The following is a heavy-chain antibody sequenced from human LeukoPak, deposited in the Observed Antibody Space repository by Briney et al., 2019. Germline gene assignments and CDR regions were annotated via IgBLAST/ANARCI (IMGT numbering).Heavy chain of an antibody. D-gene: IGHD3-3*01. Sequence: PGGSLRLSCAASGFTFSDYTMTWVRQAPGKGLEWVSVISGSGGSTYYADSVKGRFTISRDNSKNTLFLQMNSLRAEDTALYYCVKSSEWRITIFGTVTYYFDYWGQGTLVTVSS. J-gene: IGHJ4*02. CDR2: ISGSGGST. V-gene: IGHV3-23*01. CDR1: GFTFSDYT. CDR3: VKSSEWRITIFGTVTYYFDY.